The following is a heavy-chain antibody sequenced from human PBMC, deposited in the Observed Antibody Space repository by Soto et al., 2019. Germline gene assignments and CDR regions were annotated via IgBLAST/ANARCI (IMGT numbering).Heavy chain of an antibody. CDR2: IIPILGIA. V-gene: IGHV1-69*04. CDR3: AREPLRVPYDILTGYYPYYYYYGMDV. J-gene: IGHJ6*02. Sequence: ASVKVSCKASGGTFSSYTISWVRQAPGQGLEWMGRIIPILGIANYAQKFQGRVTITADKSTSTAYMELSSLRSEDTAVYYCAREPLRVPYDILTGYYPYYYYYGMDVWGQGTTVTVSS. CDR1: GGTFSSYT. D-gene: IGHD3-9*01.